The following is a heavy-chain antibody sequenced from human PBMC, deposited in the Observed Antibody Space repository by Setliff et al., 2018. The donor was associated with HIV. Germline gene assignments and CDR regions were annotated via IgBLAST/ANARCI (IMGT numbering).Heavy chain of an antibody. D-gene: IGHD6-13*01. CDR1: GFRFRSYW. CDR2: VKQDGTET. Sequence: PGGSLRLSCAASGFRFRSYWMSWVRQAPGKGLESVANVKQDGTETLYVDSVKGRFTISRDNANNIVYLQMNSLRVEDTAVYDCAKDWVSRLSYSFYYMDVWGKGTTVTVSS. J-gene: IGHJ6*03. CDR3: AKDWVSRLSYSFYYMDV. V-gene: IGHV3-7*01.